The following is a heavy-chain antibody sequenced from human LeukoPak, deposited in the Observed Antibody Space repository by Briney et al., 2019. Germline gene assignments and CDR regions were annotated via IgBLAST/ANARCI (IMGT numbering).Heavy chain of an antibody. V-gene: IGHV4-39*07. J-gene: IGHJ4*02. D-gene: IGHD6-19*01. Sequence: SETLSLTCTVSGGSISSSSYSWGWIRQPPGKGLEWIGSVYYSGSTYYNPSLKSRVTISVDTSKNQFSLKLSSVTAADTAVYYCARERLSAGVAGFFDYWGQGTLVTVSS. CDR1: GGSISSSSYS. CDR2: VYYSGST. CDR3: ARERLSAGVAGFFDY.